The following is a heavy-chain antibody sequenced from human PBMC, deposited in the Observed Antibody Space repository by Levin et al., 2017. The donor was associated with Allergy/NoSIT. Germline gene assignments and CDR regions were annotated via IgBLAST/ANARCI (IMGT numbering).Heavy chain of an antibody. V-gene: IGHV3-23*01. CDR1: GFTFSSYA. CDR3: ANDYGDYDDAFDI. Sequence: PGGSLRLSCAASGFTFSSYAMSWVRQAPGKGLEWVSAISGSGGSTYYADSVKGRFTISRDNSKNTLYLQMNSLRAEDTAVYYCANDYGDYDDAFDIWGQGTMVTVSS. J-gene: IGHJ3*02. CDR2: ISGSGGST. D-gene: IGHD4-17*01.